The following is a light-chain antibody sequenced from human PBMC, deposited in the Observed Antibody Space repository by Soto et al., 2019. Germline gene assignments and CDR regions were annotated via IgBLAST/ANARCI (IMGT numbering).Light chain of an antibody. CDR3: TSYTNTSLLRTV. J-gene: IGLJ1*01. V-gene: IGLV2-14*01. CDR2: EVT. Sequence: QSVLTQPASVSGSPGQSITISCTGSSGDVGGYGYVSWYQQHPGKAPKLIIYEVTKRPSGVSNRFSGSESGNTASLTISGLQSDDEADYYCTSYTNTSLLRTVFGTGTKVTVL. CDR1: SGDVGGYGY.